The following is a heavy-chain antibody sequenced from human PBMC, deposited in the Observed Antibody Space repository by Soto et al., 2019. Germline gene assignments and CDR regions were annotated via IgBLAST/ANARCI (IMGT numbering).Heavy chain of an antibody. CDR2: IFYRGSS. CDR3: VRGQPHRITIFEVVIRSYDYGMDV. V-gene: IGHV4-39*07. J-gene: IGHJ6*04. Sequence: PSETLSLTCTVSGGSISSSSYYWGWIRQPPGKGLEWIGSIFYRGSSYYNPSLESRISMAVDTSKNQFSLKLRSVTAADTAVYFCVRGQPHRITIFEVVIRSYDYGMDVWGEGITITVPS. D-gene: IGHD3-3*02. CDR1: GGSISSSSYY.